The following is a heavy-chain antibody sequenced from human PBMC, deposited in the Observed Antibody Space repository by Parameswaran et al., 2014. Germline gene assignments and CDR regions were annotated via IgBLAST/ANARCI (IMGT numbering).Heavy chain of an antibody. CDR3: ARSLMITFGGVIFTSDAFHI. CDR2: IYYSGST. Sequence: PGKGLEWIGNIYYSGSTYYNPSLKSRVTMSVDTSKNQFSLKLTSVTAADTAVYFCARSLMITFGGVIFTSDAFHIWGQGTMVTVSS. V-gene: IGHV4-30-4*01. J-gene: IGHJ3*02. D-gene: IGHD3-16*02.